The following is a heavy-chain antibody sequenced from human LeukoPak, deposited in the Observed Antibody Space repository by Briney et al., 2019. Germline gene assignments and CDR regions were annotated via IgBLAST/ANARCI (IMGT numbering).Heavy chain of an antibody. CDR3: ASSTPSRAFDI. CDR1: GGSLRRGDYY. Sequence: SQTLSLTXTVSGGSLRRGDYYWSWIRQPPGKGLERIGYIYYCGSTYYNPSLKSRVTISVDTSKNQFSLKLSSVTAADTAVYYCASSTPSRAFDIWGQGTMVTVSS. D-gene: IGHD2-2*01. J-gene: IGHJ3*02. V-gene: IGHV4-30-4*08. CDR2: IYYCGST.